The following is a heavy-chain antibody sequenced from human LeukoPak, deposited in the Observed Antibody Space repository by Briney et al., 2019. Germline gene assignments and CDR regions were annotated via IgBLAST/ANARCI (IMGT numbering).Heavy chain of an antibody. D-gene: IGHD6-19*01. CDR3: ARDYSSHAPGGRNYYYMDV. V-gene: IGHV1-3*03. Sequence: ASVKVSCKASGYTFTSYGISWVRQAPGQRLEWMGWINAGNGNTKYSQEFQGRVTITRDTSASTAYMELSSLRSEDMAVYYCARDYSSHAPGGRNYYYMDVWGKGTTVTVSS. CDR2: INAGNGNT. CDR1: GYTFTSYG. J-gene: IGHJ6*03.